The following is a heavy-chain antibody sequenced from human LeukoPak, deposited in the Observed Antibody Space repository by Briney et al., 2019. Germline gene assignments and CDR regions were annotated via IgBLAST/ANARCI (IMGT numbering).Heavy chain of an antibody. J-gene: IGHJ4*02. CDR2: INPSGGST. D-gene: IGHD3-22*01. CDR1: GYTFTSYY. CDR3: ARDDDSGPYYFDY. Sequence: ASVKVSCKAPGYTFTSYYMHWVRQAPGQGLEWMGIINPSGGSTSYAQKFQGRVTMTRDMSTSTVYMEPSSLRSEDTAVYYCARDDDSGPYYFDYWGQGTLVTVSS. V-gene: IGHV1-46*01.